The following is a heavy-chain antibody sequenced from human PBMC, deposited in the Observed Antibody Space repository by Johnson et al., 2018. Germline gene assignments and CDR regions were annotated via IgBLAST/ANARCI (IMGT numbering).Heavy chain of an antibody. CDR3: GRDEKQLSYGYGDH. V-gene: IGHV3-30*09. Sequence: QVQLVQSGGGAVEPGRSLRLSCAASGFIFRTYAMHWIRQAPGKGLEWVAVISYDGSNKYYADSVKGRFVISRDNSKNTLFLPLNSLRGEDTAVYYCGRDEKQLSYGYGDHWGQGTLVTVSS. J-gene: IGHJ4*02. CDR1: GFIFRTYA. D-gene: IGHD3-16*01. CDR2: ISYDGSNK.